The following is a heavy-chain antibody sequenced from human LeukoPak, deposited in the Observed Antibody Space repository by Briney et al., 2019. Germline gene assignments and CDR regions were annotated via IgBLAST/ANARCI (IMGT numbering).Heavy chain of an antibody. CDR1: GFTFSDYW. CDR2: IYGDGRAT. V-gene: IGHV3-74*01. CDR3: ARDYNMDV. J-gene: IGHJ6*02. Sequence: PGGSLRLSCAASGFTFSDYWMYWVRQAPREGLVWVAQIYGDGRATTYADSVKGRFTISRDNSKNTLFLQMDSLRVEDTAIYYCARDYNMDVWGQGTTVSVSS. D-gene: IGHD1-1*01.